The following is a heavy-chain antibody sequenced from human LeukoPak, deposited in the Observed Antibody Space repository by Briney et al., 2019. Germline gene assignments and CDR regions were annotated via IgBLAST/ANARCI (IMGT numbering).Heavy chain of an antibody. CDR2: FYYSGST. V-gene: IGHV4-59*08. J-gene: IGHJ5*02. CDR1: GGSISSYY. D-gene: IGHD2-21*02. Sequence: SETLSLTCTVSGGSISSYYWSWIRQPPGKGLEWIGYFYYSGSTNYNPSLKSRVTISVDTSKNQFSLKLSSVTAADTAVYYCARQIVVVTATWKGHNWFDPWGQGTLVTVSS. CDR3: ARQIVVVTATWKGHNWFDP.